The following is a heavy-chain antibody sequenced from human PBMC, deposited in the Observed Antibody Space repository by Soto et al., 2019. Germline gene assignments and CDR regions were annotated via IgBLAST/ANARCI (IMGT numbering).Heavy chain of an antibody. CDR2: IYSGGST. CDR3: ARDRYPFDY. V-gene: IGHV3-53*01. J-gene: IGHJ4*02. D-gene: IGHD1-26*01. CDR1: GFTFSSYA. Sequence: GGSLRLSCAASGFTFSSYAMSWVRQAPGEGLEWVSVIYSGGSTYYADSVKGRFTISRDNSKNTLYLQMNSLRAEDTAVYYCARDRYPFDYWGQGTLVTVSS.